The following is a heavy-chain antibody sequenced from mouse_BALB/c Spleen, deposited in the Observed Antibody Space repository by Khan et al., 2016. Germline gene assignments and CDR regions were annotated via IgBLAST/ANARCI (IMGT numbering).Heavy chain of an antibody. CDR1: GYTFTDYA. CDR3: AREGLNYDYAMDY. D-gene: IGHD2-1*01. Sequence: QVQLQQSGAELVRPGVSVKISCKGSGYTFTDYAIHWVKQSHAESLEWIGVISTYYGDTSYNQKFEGKATMTVDKSSSTAYVELARLTSEDSAIYYCAREGLNYDYAMDYWGQGTSVTVSS. J-gene: IGHJ4*01. V-gene: IGHV1S137*01. CDR2: ISTYYGDT.